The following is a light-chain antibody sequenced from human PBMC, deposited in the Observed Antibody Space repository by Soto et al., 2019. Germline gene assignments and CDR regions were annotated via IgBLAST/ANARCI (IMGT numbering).Light chain of an antibody. CDR1: QSISSW. J-gene: IGKJ4*01. CDR3: EDYSSSSGLT. CDR2: QAS. Sequence: DIQMTQSPSTLSASVGDRVTITCRASQSISSWLAWYQQKPGKAPKLLIFQASSLKSGVPSRFSGSVSATEYTLTISSLQPDDFATYYCEDYSSSSGLTFGGGTKVELK. V-gene: IGKV1-5*03.